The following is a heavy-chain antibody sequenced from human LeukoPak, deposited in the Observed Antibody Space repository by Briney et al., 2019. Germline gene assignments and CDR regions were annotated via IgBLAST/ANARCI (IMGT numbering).Heavy chain of an antibody. D-gene: IGHD1-26*01. J-gene: IGHJ5*02. CDR1: GGSISSYY. V-gene: IGHV4-4*07. CDR2: IYTSGST. Sequence: PSETLSLTCTVSGGSISSYYWSWIRQPAGKGLEWIGRIYTSGSTNYNPSLKSRVTMSVDTSKNQLSLKLSSVTAADTAVYYCARALGATTAPNWFDPWGQGTLVTVSS. CDR3: ARALGATTAPNWFDP.